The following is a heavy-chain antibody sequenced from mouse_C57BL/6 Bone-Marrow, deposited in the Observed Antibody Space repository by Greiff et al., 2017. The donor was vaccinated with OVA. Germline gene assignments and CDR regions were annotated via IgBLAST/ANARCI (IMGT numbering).Heavy chain of an antibody. CDR2: IDPSDSST. Sequence: VQLQQPGAELVRPGTSVTLSCKASGYTFTSYWMHWVKQSPGQGLEWIGVIDPSDSSTNYTPKFKGKATLTVDTSSSTAYMQLSSLTSEDSAVYYCARPDYYGSSFDYWGQGTTLTVSS. CDR3: ARPDYYGSSFDY. V-gene: IGHV1-59*01. J-gene: IGHJ2*01. CDR1: GYTFTSYW. D-gene: IGHD1-1*01.